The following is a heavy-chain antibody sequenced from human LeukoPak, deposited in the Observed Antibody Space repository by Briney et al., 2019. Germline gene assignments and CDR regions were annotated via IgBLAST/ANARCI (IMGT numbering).Heavy chain of an antibody. J-gene: IGHJ4*02. CDR1: GYTFTGYY. V-gene: IGHV1-2*02. CDR3: ARGALYNWNYVLFDY. D-gene: IGHD1-7*01. CDR2: INPNSGGT. Sequence: GASVKVSCKASGYTFTGYYMHWVRQAPGQGLEWMGWINPNSGGTNYAQKFQGRVTMTRDTSISTAYMELSRLRSDDTAVYYCARGALYNWNYVLFDYWDQGTLVTVSS.